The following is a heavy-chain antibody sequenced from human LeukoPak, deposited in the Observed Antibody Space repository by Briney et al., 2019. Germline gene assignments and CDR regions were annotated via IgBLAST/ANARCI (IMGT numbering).Heavy chain of an antibody. D-gene: IGHD3-22*01. CDR2: ISWNSGSI. Sequence: GGSLRLSCAASGLTFDDYPMHWVRQAPGKGLEWVSGISWNSGSIGYADSVKGRFTISRDNAKNSLYLQMNSLRAEDTALYYCAKDIEYYDSSGSLDYWGQGTLVTVSS. CDR3: AKDIEYYDSSGSLDY. V-gene: IGHV3-9*01. J-gene: IGHJ4*02. CDR1: GLTFDDYP.